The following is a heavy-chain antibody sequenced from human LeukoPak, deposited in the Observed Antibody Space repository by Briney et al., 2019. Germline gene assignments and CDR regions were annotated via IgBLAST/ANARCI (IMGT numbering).Heavy chain of an antibody. J-gene: IGHJ2*01. CDR2: IIPIFGTA. CDR3: ARDVGVAVAANHWYFDL. D-gene: IGHD6-19*01. CDR1: GGTFSSYA. V-gene: IGHV1-69*13. Sequence: SVKVSCKASGGTFSSYAISWVRQAPGQGLEWMGGIIPIFGTANYAQKFQGRVTITADESTSTAYMELSSLRSEDTAVYYCARDVGVAVAANHWYFDLWGRGTLVTVSS.